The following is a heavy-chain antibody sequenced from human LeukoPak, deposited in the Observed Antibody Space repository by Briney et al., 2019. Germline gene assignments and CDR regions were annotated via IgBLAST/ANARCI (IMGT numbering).Heavy chain of an antibody. D-gene: IGHD3-16*02. V-gene: IGHV4-34*01. Sequence: SETLSLTCAVYGGSFSGYYWSWIRQPPGKGLEWIREINHSGSTNYNPSLKSRVTISVDTSKNQFSLKLSSVTAADTAVYYCARDHYVWGSYRHFDYWGQGTLVTASS. J-gene: IGHJ4*02. CDR3: ARDHYVWGSYRHFDY. CDR1: GGSFSGYY. CDR2: INHSGST.